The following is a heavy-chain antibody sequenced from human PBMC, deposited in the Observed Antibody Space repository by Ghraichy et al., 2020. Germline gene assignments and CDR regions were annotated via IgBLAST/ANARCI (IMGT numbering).Heavy chain of an antibody. Sequence: GGSLRLSCAASGFIFSSYWMSWVRQAPGKGLEWVSNINQDESETYYVDSVKGRFTISRDNAKNSVYLQMNSLRAEDTAVYYCARENGYYGDYFDYWGQGTLVTVSS. CDR3: ARENGYYGDYFDY. J-gene: IGHJ4*02. D-gene: IGHD4-17*01. CDR1: GFIFSSYW. V-gene: IGHV3-7*03. CDR2: INQDESET.